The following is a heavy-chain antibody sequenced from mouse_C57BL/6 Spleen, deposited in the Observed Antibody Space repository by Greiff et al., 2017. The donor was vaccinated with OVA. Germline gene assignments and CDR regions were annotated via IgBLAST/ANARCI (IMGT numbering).Heavy chain of an antibody. CDR2: INPSNGGT. CDR3: AREGFYYGYED. Sequence: VQLQQPGTELVKPGASVKLSCKASGYTFTSYWMHWVKQRPGQGLEWIGNINPSNGGTNYNEKFKSKATLTVDKSYSTAYMQLSSLTSEDSALCYCAREGFYYGYEDWGQGTTLTVSS. CDR1: GYTFTSYW. D-gene: IGHD2-2*01. J-gene: IGHJ2*01. V-gene: IGHV1-53*01.